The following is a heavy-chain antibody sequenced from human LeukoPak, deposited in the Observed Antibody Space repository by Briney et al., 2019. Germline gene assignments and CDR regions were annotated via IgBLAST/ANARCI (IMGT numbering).Heavy chain of an antibody. Sequence: GGSLRLSCAASGFTFSSYGMHWVRQAPGKGLEWVAVIWYDGSNKYYADSVKGRFTISRDNSKNTLYLQMNSLRAEDTAVYYCASASSHRIAAGGDYWGQGTLVTVSS. CDR3: ASASSHRIAAGGDY. D-gene: IGHD6-13*01. CDR1: GFTFSSYG. J-gene: IGHJ4*02. V-gene: IGHV3-33*01. CDR2: IWYDGSNK.